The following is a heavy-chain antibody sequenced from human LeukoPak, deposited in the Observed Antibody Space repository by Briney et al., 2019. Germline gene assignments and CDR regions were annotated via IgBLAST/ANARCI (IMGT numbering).Heavy chain of an antibody. CDR3: AGSYDSSGYYQGYFDY. J-gene: IGHJ4*02. CDR1: GGSISSYN. D-gene: IGHD3-22*01. CDR2: IYYSGST. V-gene: IGHV4-59*01. Sequence: PSETLSLTCSVSGGSISSYNWLWIRQPPGKGLEWIGYIYYSGSTNYNPSLKSRVTISVDTSKNQFSLKLSSVTAADTAVYYCAGSYDSSGYYQGYFDYWGQGTLVTVSS.